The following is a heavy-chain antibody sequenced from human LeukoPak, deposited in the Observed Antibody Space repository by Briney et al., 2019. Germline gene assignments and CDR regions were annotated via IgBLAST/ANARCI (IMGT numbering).Heavy chain of an antibody. J-gene: IGHJ6*02. CDR3: ARDGLGTAMAFNYGMDV. Sequence: PSETLSLTCTVSGGSISSGGYYWSWIRQHPGKGLEWIGYIYYSGSTYYNPSLKSRVTISVDTSKNQFSLKLSSVTAADTAVYYCARDGLGTAMAFNYGMDVWGQGTTVTVSS. CDR2: IYYSGST. CDR1: GGSISSGGYY. V-gene: IGHV4-31*03. D-gene: IGHD5-18*01.